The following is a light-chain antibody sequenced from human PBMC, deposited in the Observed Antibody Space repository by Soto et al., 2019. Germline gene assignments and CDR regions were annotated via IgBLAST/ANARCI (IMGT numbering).Light chain of an antibody. CDR1: SSDVGGYNY. Sequence: QSALTQPASVSGSPGQSITISCTGTSSDVGGYNYVSGYQQHPGKAPKLMIYEVSHRPSGVSNHFSGSKSGNTASLTISGLQTEDEADYYCSSYTSSSTRVFGGGTKLTVL. V-gene: IGLV2-14*01. CDR2: EVS. CDR3: SSYTSSSTRV. J-gene: IGLJ2*01.